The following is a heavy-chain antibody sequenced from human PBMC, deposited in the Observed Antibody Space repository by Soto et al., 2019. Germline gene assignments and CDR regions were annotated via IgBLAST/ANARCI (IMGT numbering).Heavy chain of an antibody. D-gene: IGHD3-10*01. Sequence: QVQLQESGPGLVKPSETLSLTCTVSGGSISSYCWSWIRQPPGKGLEWIGYIYYSGSTNYNPSLKSRVTISVATSKNPFSLKLSSVTAADTAVYYCAGSGSSPSYYYYGMDVWGQGTTVTVSS. CDR2: IYYSGST. J-gene: IGHJ6*02. V-gene: IGHV4-59*01. CDR1: GGSISSYC. CDR3: AGSGSSPSYYYYGMDV.